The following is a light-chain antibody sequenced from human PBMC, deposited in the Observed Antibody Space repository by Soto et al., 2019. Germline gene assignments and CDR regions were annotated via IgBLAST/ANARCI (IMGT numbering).Light chain of an antibody. J-gene: IGKJ1*01. V-gene: IGKV3-20*01. Sequence: EVVLTQSPGTLSLSPGERATLSCRASQSIGSSYLAWYQQKPGQAPRLLIYGASSRATGIPDRFSGSGSGTEFTLTISSLQSEDFAVYYCQQYNKWPRTFGQGTKVDIK. CDR3: QQYNKWPRT. CDR2: GAS. CDR1: QSIGSSY.